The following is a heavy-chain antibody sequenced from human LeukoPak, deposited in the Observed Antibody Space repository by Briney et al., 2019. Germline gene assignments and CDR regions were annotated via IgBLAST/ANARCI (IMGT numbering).Heavy chain of an antibody. CDR2: IYYSGST. Sequence: SETLSLTCTVSGGSISSGDYYWSWIRQPPGKGLEWIGYIYYSGSTYYNPSLKSRVTISVDTSKNQFSLKLSSVTAADTAVYYCARGRMVQGVIIWFDPWGQGTLVTVSS. D-gene: IGHD3-10*01. CDR3: ARGRMVQGVIIWFDP. V-gene: IGHV4-30-4*01. J-gene: IGHJ5*02. CDR1: GGSISSGDYY.